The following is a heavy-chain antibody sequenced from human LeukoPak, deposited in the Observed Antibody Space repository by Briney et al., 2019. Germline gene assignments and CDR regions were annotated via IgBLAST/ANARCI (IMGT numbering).Heavy chain of an antibody. CDR1: GFTFSNYA. J-gene: IGHJ4*02. V-gene: IGHV3-23*01. Sequence: GASLTLSCAASGFTFSNYAMSWVRQAPGKGLEWVSAIVGSGGSTYYADSVKGRFSISRDNSKNTLFLQMNSLRVEDTALYYCSKWGDYDVLTGFYDSDFWGQGTLVTVSS. CDR2: IVGSGGST. D-gene: IGHD3-9*01. CDR3: SKWGDYDVLTGFYDSDF.